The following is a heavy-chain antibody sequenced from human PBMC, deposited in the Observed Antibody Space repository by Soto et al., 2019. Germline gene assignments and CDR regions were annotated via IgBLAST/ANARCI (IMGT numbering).Heavy chain of an antibody. D-gene: IGHD3-3*01. V-gene: IGHV3-23*01. CDR2: ISGSGGST. Sequence: PGGSLRLSCAASGFTFSSYAMSWVRQAPGKGLEWVSAISGSGGSTYYADSVKGRFTISRDNSKNTLYLQMNSLRAEDTAVYYCAKDGTYYDFWSGLSGDAFDIWGQGTMVTVSS. CDR1: GFTFSSYA. CDR3: AKDGTYYDFWSGLSGDAFDI. J-gene: IGHJ3*02.